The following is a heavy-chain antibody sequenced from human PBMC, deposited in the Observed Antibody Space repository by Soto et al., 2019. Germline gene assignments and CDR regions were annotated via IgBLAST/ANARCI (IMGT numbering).Heavy chain of an antibody. CDR1: GVTFSSYT. CDR3: ARTPEQLWPFDY. V-gene: IGHV1-69*02. CDR2: IIPILGIA. J-gene: IGHJ4*02. Sequence: GASVKVSCKASGVTFSSYTISWVRQAPGQGLEWMGRIIPILGIANYAQKFQGRVTITADKSTSTAYMELSSLRSEDTAVYYCARTPEQLWPFDYWGQGTLVTVSS. D-gene: IGHD5-18*01.